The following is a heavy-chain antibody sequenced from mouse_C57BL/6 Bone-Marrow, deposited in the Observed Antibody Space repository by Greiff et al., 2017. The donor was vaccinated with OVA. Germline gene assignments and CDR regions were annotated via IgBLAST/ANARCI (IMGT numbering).Heavy chain of an antibody. Sequence: VQLQESGAELMKPGASVKLSCKATGYTFTGYWIEWVKQRPGHGLEWIGEILPGGGSTNYNEKFKGKATFTADTSSNTASLQLSSLTSSDSANYYCARDGYYFYCAMDYWGQGTSVTVSS. D-gene: IGHD2-3*01. J-gene: IGHJ4*01. CDR3: ARDGYYFYCAMDY. V-gene: IGHV1-9*01. CDR1: GYTFTGYW. CDR2: ILPGGGST.